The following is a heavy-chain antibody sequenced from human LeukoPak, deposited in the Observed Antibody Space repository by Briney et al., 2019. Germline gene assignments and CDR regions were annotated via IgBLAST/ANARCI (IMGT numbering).Heavy chain of an antibody. CDR3: AGVQEYSNGSY. J-gene: IGHJ4*02. D-gene: IGHD4-11*01. CDR2: IKRDGDEK. Sequence: GGSLRLSCAASGFTFSDSCMSWVRQAPGKGLEWVANIKRDGDEKFYVGSVKGRFTISRDNAKNSLYLQMNSLRVEDTAIYYCAGVQEYSNGSYWGQGILVTVSS. V-gene: IGHV3-7*01. CDR1: GFTFSDSC.